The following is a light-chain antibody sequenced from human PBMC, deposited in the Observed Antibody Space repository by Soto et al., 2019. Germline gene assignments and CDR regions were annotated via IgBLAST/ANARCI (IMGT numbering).Light chain of an antibody. CDR3: QQYNSYRYT. CDR2: KAS. J-gene: IGKJ2*01. CDR1: QSISSW. V-gene: IGKV1-5*03. Sequence: DIQMTQSPSTLSASVGDRVTITCRASQSISSWLAWYQQKPGKAPKLLIYKASSLESGVPSRFSGIGSGTEFTLTISSLQPDDFATYYCQQYNSYRYTFGQGTKLEIK.